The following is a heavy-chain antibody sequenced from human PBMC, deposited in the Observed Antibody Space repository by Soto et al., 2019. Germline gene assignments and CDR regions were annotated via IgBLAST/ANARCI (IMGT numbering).Heavy chain of an antibody. CDR1: GFSLSSSNW. J-gene: IGHJ4*01. Sequence: SATQSLTCAFSGFSLSSSNWWIWVRPPPGRALEWLGEIFYSGSTKYNPSLNSRVTISADQSKNHLSLRLSSVTAADTAVYYCVHHGGDPYYHDFWGQGIVVTVSA. CDR2: IFYSGST. CDR3: VHHGGDPYYHDF. V-gene: IGHV4-4*02. D-gene: IGHD4-17*01.